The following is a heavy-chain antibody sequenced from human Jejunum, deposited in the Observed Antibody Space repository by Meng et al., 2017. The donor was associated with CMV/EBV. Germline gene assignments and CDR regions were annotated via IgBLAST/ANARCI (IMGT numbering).Heavy chain of an antibody. V-gene: IGHV3-72*01. CDR1: GFIFSDHY. J-gene: IGHJ4*02. CDR3: ARGQSASGDPPGY. D-gene: IGHD1-14*01. CDR2: SRSNAKSYTT. Sequence: GFIFSDHYVDWVRQAPGKGLEWVGRSRSNAKSYTTEYAASVKGRFTISRDNANNLLYLQMNNLRDEDTAIYYCARGQSASGDPPGYWGQGTLVTVSS.